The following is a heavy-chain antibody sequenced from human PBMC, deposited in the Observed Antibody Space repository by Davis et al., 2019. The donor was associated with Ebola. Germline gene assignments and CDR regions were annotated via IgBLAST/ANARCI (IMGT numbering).Heavy chain of an antibody. CDR1: GFTFSSYW. Sequence: GESLKISCAASGFTFSSYWMSWVRQAPGKGLEWVANIKQDGSEKYYVDSVKGRFTISRDNAKNSLYLQMNSLRAEDTAVYYCARVIWAEVKFWFDPWGQGTLVTVSS. CDR3: ARVIWAEVKFWFDP. J-gene: IGHJ5*02. CDR2: IKQDGSEK. V-gene: IGHV3-7*01. D-gene: IGHD2/OR15-2a*01.